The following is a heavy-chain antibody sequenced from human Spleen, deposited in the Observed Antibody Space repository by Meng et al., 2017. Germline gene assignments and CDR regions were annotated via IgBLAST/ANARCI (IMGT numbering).Heavy chain of an antibody. CDR1: GYSIITYG. V-gene: IGHV1-18*01. CDR3: ARVMTTVPKLYYYGIDV. Sequence: AAVKVSCKASGYSIITYGCSWVRQAPGQGLEGMGWINGYNGNTNYAEKMQGRVTMTIDTSTSTAYMELRRLRSDNTAVYYCARVMTTVPKLYYYGIDVWGQGTTVTVSS. D-gene: IGHD4-17*01. J-gene: IGHJ6*02. CDR2: INGYNGNT.